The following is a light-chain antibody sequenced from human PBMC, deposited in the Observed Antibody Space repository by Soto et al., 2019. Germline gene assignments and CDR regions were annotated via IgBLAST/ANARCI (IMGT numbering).Light chain of an antibody. CDR1: QSISSY. CDR2: AAS. Sequence: DIQMTQSPSSLSASVGDRVTITCRASQSISSYLNWYQQKPGKAPKLLIYAASSLRRGVPSRFSGSGSGTDFTLTISSLQPEDCATYYCHQSYSTPKTFGPGTKVEIK. CDR3: HQSYSTPKT. V-gene: IGKV1-39*01. J-gene: IGKJ1*01.